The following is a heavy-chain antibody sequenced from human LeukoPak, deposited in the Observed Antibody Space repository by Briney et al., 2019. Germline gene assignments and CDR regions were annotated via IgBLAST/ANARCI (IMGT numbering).Heavy chain of an antibody. J-gene: IGHJ4*02. CDR2: ISSSSSYI. D-gene: IGHD5-18*01. CDR3: ARGMGTATVTPDY. CDR1: GFTFSSYS. V-gene: IGHV3-21*01. Sequence: PGGSLRLSCAASGFTFSSYSMNWVRQAPGKGLEWVSSISSSSSYIYYADSVKGRFTISRDNAKNSLYLQMNSLRAEDTAVYYCARGMGTATVTPDYWGQGTLVTVSS.